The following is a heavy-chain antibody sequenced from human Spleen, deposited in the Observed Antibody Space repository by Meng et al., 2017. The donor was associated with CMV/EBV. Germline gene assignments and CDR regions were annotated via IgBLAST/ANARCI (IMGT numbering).Heavy chain of an antibody. J-gene: IGHJ4*02. Sequence: GESLKISCVTSRFTFSNYWMTWVRQAPGKGLEWVAVISHDGKYKYFVDSVKGRFTISRDNSKNTLYLQMNSLRVEDSAVYYCARSPMRFLEWFHDSWGRGTLVTVSS. CDR1: RFTFSNYW. V-gene: IGHV3-30*19. D-gene: IGHD3-3*01. CDR2: ISHDGKYK. CDR3: ARSPMRFLEWFHDS.